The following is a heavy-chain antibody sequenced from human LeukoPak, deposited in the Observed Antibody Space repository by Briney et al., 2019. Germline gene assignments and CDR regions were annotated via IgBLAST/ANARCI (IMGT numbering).Heavy chain of an antibody. CDR2: ISYSGDT. D-gene: IGHD5-24*01. CDR1: GGPINAYY. CDR3: ARHLKKNGYNYYFDY. V-gene: IGHV4-59*08. Sequence: SETLSLTCTVSGGPINAYYWSWIRQPPGKGLEWIGYISYSGDTNYNPSLKSRVTISVDTSRNQFSLRLSSVTATDTAVYYCARHLKKNGYNYYFDYWGQGTLVTVSS. J-gene: IGHJ4*02.